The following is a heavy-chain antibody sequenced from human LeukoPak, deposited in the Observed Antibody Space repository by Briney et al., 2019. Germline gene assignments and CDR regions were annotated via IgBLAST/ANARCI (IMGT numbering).Heavy chain of an antibody. Sequence: GGSLRLSCAASGFTFSSYWMHWVRQAPGKGLVWVSRINSDARSTSYADSVKGRFTIPRDNAKNTLYLQMNSLRAEDTAVYYCARPNYGSGGFDYWGQGTLVTVSS. V-gene: IGHV3-74*01. D-gene: IGHD3-10*01. CDR3: ARPNYGSGGFDY. CDR2: INSDARST. J-gene: IGHJ4*02. CDR1: GFTFSSYW.